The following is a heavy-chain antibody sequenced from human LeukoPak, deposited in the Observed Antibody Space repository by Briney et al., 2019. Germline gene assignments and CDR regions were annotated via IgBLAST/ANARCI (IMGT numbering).Heavy chain of an antibody. V-gene: IGHV1-18*01. CDR3: ARALGSYDSSGYYYFGLFDY. CDR1: GYTFTSYG. Sequence: ASVKVSCKASGYTFTSYGISWVRQAPGQGLEWMGWISAYNGNTNYAQKLQGRVTITADESTSTAYMELSSLRSEDTAVYYCARALGSYDSSGYYYFGLFDYWGQGTLVTVSS. J-gene: IGHJ4*02. CDR2: ISAYNGNT. D-gene: IGHD3-22*01.